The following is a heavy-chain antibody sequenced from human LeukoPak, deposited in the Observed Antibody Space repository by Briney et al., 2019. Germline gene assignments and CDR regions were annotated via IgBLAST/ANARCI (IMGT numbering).Heavy chain of an antibody. CDR3: ARTSYYSGSGAYYYFDY. D-gene: IGHD3-10*01. Sequence: SGPTLVNPTQTLTLTCTFSGFSLSSGGMRVSWIRQPPGKALEWLARIDWDDDKFYSTSLKTRLTISNDTSKNQVVLTMANMDPVDTATYYCARTSYYSGSGAYYYFDYWGQGILVTVSS. V-gene: IGHV2-70*04. CDR1: GFSLSSGGMR. CDR2: IDWDDDK. J-gene: IGHJ4*02.